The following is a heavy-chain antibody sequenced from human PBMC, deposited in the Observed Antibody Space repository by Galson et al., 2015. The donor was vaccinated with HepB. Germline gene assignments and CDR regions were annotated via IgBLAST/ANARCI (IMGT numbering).Heavy chain of an antibody. CDR3: STDLQTLRFFEWFWSLDAFDI. CDR2: IKSKIDGGTS. J-gene: IGHJ3*02. D-gene: IGHD3-3*01. CDR1: DFIFSNAW. V-gene: IGHV3-15*07. Sequence: SLRLSCAASDFIFSNAWMNWVRQAPGKGLEWVGRIKSKIDGGTSDYAAPVQGRFIISRDDSKNTLFLQMNSLKTEDTAVYYCSTDLQTLRFFEWFWSLDAFDIWGQGTMVTVSS.